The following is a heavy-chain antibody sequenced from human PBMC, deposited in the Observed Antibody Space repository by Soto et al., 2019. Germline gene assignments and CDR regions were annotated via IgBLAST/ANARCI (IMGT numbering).Heavy chain of an antibody. CDR3: AKGADPDYSSGGDYYYMDV. D-gene: IGHD4-4*01. CDR2: ISGSGGST. J-gene: IGHJ6*03. V-gene: IGHV3-23*01. CDR1: GFTFSSYA. Sequence: GGSLRLSCAASGFTFSSYAMSWVRQAPGKGLEWVSAISGSGGSTYYADSVKGRFTISRDNSKNTLYLQMNSLRAEDTDVYYCAKGADPDYSSGGDYYYMDVWGKGTTVTVSS.